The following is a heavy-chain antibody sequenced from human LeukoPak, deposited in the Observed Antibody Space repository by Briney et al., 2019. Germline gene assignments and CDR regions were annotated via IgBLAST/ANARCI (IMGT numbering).Heavy chain of an antibody. J-gene: IGHJ1*01. CDR1: GFSLSENW. D-gene: IGHD3-10*01. V-gene: IGHV3-74*01. CDR2: IDEFERAT. Sequence: RGSLRLSCAASGFSLSENWMHWVRQAPGQGLVWVSRIDEFERATFYADSVKGRFTISRDDATNTVYLQMNSLRADDTAIYFCTRDLVLGSGSYGHWGQGTLVTVSA. CDR3: TRDLVLGSGSYGH.